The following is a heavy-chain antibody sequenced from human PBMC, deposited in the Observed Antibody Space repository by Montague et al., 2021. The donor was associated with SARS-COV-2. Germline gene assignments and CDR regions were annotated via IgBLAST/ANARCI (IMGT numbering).Heavy chain of an antibody. J-gene: IGHJ3*02. V-gene: IGHV3-13*01. CDR3: ARGPSRDGYNGGDAFDI. CDR2: IGTAGDT. D-gene: IGHD5-24*01. Sequence: SLRLSCAASGFTFSSYDMRWVRQATGKGLEWVSAIGTAGDTYYPXXVKGRFTISRENAKNSLYLQMNSLRAGDTAVYYCARGPSRDGYNGGDAFDIWGQGTMVTVSS. CDR1: GFTFSSYD.